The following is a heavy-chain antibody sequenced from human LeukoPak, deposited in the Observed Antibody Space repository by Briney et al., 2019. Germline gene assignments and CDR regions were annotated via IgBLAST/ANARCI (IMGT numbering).Heavy chain of an antibody. J-gene: IGHJ4*02. CDR3: ASRPVDTTMIYYFDY. CDR1: GFTVSSNY. V-gene: IGHV3-53*01. Sequence: GGSLRLSCATSGFTVSSNYMSWVRQAPGKGLEWVSVIYSGGTTYYADSVKGRFTVSRDNSKNTLYLQMNSLRAEDTAVYYCASRPVDTTMIYYFDYWGPGTLVTVSS. D-gene: IGHD5-18*01. CDR2: IYSGGTT.